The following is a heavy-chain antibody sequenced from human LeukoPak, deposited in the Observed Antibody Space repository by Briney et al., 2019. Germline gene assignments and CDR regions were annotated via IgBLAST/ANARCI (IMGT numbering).Heavy chain of an antibody. Sequence: SETLSLTCTVSGGSISSSNFYWGWIRQPPGKGLEWIGSIYYSGSTYYNPSLKSRVTISVDTSKNQFSLKLSSVTAADTAVYYCARVYGSGYDFRGAFDIWGQGTMVTVSS. D-gene: IGHD5-12*01. CDR1: GGSISSSNFY. CDR2: IYYSGST. V-gene: IGHV4-39*07. CDR3: ARVYGSGYDFRGAFDI. J-gene: IGHJ3*02.